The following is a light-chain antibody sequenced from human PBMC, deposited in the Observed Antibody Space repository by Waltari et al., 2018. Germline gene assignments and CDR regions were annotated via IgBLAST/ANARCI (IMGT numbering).Light chain of an antibody. V-gene: IGKV3-20*01. CDR3: QHYLRLPVT. CDR1: QSVIRA. Sequence: EIVLTQSPGTLSLSPGESATLSCRTSQSVIRALAWYQQKPGQAPRLLIYGASNRATGIPDRFSGSGSGTDFSFTISSLEPEDFAVYYCQHYLRLPVTFGQGTKVEVK. CDR2: GAS. J-gene: IGKJ1*01.